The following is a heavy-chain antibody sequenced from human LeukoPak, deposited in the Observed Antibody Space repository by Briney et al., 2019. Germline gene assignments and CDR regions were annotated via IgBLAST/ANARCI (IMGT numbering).Heavy chain of an antibody. D-gene: IGHD2-15*01. J-gene: IGHJ5*02. CDR2: IYYSGST. CDR3: ALLRYCSGGSCYLPLAWFDP. Sequence: SETLSLTCTVSGGSISSYYWSWIRQPPGKGLEWIGYIYYSGSTNYNPSLKSRVTISVDTSKNQFSLKLSSVTAADTAVYYCALLRYCSGGSCYLPLAWFDPWGQGTLVTVSS. CDR1: GGSISSYY. V-gene: IGHV4-59*01.